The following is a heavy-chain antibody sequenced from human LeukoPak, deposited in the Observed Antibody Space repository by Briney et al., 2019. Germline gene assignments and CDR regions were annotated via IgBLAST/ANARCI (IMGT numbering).Heavy chain of an antibody. CDR1: GFTFSSYG. CDR2: ISYDGSNK. CDR3: AKVPSIAAAGTMQYCYYGMDV. Sequence: GGSLRLSCAASGFTFSSYGMHWVRQAPGKGLEWVAVISYDGSNKYYADSVKGRFTISRDNSKNTLYLQMNSLRAEDTAVYYCAKVPSIAAAGTMQYCYYGMDVWGQGTTVTVSS. J-gene: IGHJ6*02. V-gene: IGHV3-30*18. D-gene: IGHD6-13*01.